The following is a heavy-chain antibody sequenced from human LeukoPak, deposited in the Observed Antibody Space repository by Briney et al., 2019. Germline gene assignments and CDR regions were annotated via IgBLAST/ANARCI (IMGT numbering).Heavy chain of an antibody. CDR2: INPNSGGT. CDR1: GYTFTGYY. D-gene: IGHD6-19*01. CDR3: ARAHSSGWYG. Sequence: ASVKVSCKASGYTFTGYYMHWVRQAPGQGLEWMGWINPNSGGTNYAQKFQGRVTMTRDTSISTAYMELSRLRSKDTAVYYCARAHSSGWYGWGQGTLVTVSS. V-gene: IGHV1-2*02. J-gene: IGHJ4*02.